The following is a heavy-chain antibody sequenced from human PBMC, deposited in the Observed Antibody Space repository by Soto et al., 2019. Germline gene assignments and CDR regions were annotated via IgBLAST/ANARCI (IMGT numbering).Heavy chain of an antibody. Sequence: LRLSCAASGLTFNKYWMTWVRQAPGKGLEWVATIKHDGSEKSNLDSVEGRFTISRDNARNSLSLQMNSLRVEDTAVYFCASVPGSPGYHGLDVWGQGTTVTVSS. CDR2: IKHDGSEK. CDR3: ASVPGSPGYHGLDV. J-gene: IGHJ6*02. CDR1: GLTFNKYW. V-gene: IGHV3-7*03. D-gene: IGHD6-19*01.